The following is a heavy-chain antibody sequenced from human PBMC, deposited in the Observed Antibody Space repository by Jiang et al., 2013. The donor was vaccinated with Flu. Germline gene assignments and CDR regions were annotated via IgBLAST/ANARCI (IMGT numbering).Heavy chain of an antibody. J-gene: IGHJ5*02. CDR3: TRHPYDILTGYYP. D-gene: IGHD3-9*01. CDR2: IRSKANSYAT. V-gene: IGHV3-73*01. Sequence: VQLVESGGGLVQPGGSLKLSCAASGFTFSGSAMHWVRQASGKGLEWVGRIRSKANSYATAYAASVKGRFTISRDDSKNTAYLQMNSLKTEDTAVYYCTRHPYDILTGYYPWGQGTLVTVSS. CDR1: GFTFSGSA.